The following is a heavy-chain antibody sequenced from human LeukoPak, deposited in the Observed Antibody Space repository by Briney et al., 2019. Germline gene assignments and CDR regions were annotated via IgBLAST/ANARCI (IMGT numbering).Heavy chain of an antibody. CDR3: AILATRGPRDC. J-gene: IGHJ4*02. Sequence: GGSLRLSCAASGFTFSSYEMNWVRQAPGKGLEWVSYISSSGSTIYYADSVRGRFTISRDNAKNSLYLQMNTLRVGDTAVYYCAILATRGPRDCWGQGTLVTVSS. CDR2: ISSSGSTI. D-gene: IGHD1-26*01. V-gene: IGHV3-48*03. CDR1: GFTFSSYE.